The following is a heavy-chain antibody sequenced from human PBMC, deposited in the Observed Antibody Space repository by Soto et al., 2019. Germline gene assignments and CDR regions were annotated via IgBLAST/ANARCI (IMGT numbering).Heavy chain of an antibody. J-gene: IGHJ6*02. CDR3: ARVRDDFWSGKRGGMDV. D-gene: IGHD3-3*01. Sequence: GGSLRLSCAASGFTFSSYWMSWVRQAPGKGLEWVANIKQDGSEKYYVDSVKGRFTISRDNAKNSLYLQMNSLRAEDTAVYYCARVRDDFWSGKRGGMDVRGQGTTVTVSS. CDR2: IKQDGSEK. CDR1: GFTFSSYW. V-gene: IGHV3-7*03.